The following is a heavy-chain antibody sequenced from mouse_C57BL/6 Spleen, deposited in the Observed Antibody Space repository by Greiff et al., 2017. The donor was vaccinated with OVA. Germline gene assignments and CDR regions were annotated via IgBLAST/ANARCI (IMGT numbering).Heavy chain of an antibody. J-gene: IGHJ2*01. CDR1: GYSITSGYY. V-gene: IGHV3-6*01. CDR3: ATYDGTPPFDY. D-gene: IGHD2-12*01. Sequence: DVHLVESGPGLVKPSQSLSLTCSVTGYSITSGYYWNWIRQFPGNKLEWMGYISYDGSNNYNPSLKNRISITRDTSKNQFFLKLNSVTTEDTATYYCATYDGTPPFDYWGQGTTLTVSS. CDR2: ISYDGSN.